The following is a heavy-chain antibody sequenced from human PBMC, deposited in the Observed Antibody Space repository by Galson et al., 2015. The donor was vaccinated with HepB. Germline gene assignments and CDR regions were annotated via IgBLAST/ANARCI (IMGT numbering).Heavy chain of an antibody. V-gene: IGHV3-33*08. Sequence: SLRLSCAASGFTFSSYVMHWIRQAPGKGLEWLSIIWHVRFNDFYASSVKGRFTISRDSSKNTLYLHMTSLRAEDTAVYYCARDAIGGGYSIDSWGQGTLVTVSS. CDR2: IWHVRFND. CDR3: ARDAIGGGYSIDS. J-gene: IGHJ5*01. CDR1: GFTFSSYV. D-gene: IGHD2-2*01.